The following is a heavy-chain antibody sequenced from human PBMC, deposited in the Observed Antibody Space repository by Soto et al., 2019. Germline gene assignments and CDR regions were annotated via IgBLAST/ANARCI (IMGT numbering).Heavy chain of an antibody. CDR1: GLSLSTRGVG. CDR2: IYWDDDK. D-gene: IGHD2-2*01. Sequence: QITLKESGPTLVKPTQTLTVTCTLSGLSLSTRGVGGGWIRQPPGKALEWLALIYWDDDKRYSPSLKSRLTVTKDTSKNQVVLTMTNMDPVDTGTYYCAHTTWDTSRGWFDPWGQGTLVTVSS. CDR3: AHTTWDTSRGWFDP. V-gene: IGHV2-5*02. J-gene: IGHJ5*02.